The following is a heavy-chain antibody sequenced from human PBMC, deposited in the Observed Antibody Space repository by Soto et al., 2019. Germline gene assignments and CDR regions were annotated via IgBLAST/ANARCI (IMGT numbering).Heavy chain of an antibody. CDR2: INPNSGGT. CDR1: GYTLTGYY. J-gene: IGHJ6*02. Sequence: GASVKVSCKASGYTLTGYYMHWVRQAPGQGLEWMGWINPNSGGTNYAQKFQGWVTMTRDTSISTAYMELSRLRSDDTAVYYCARAGGYCSSTSCRPEGYYGMDVWGQGTTVTVSS. CDR3: ARAGGYCSSTSCRPEGYYGMDV. V-gene: IGHV1-2*04. D-gene: IGHD2-2*01.